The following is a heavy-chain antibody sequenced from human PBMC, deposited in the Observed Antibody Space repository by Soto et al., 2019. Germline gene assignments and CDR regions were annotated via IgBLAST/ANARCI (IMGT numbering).Heavy chain of an antibody. Sequence: PSQTLSLTCAISGDSVSSNSAAWNWIRQSPSRGLEWLGRTYYRSKWYNDYAVSVKSRITINPDTSKNQFSLQLNSVTPEDTAVYYCAREGNSGYGFYYYYYVMDVCGQGSTVIVSS. V-gene: IGHV6-1*01. CDR3: AREGNSGYGFYYYYYVMDV. J-gene: IGHJ6*01. CDR2: TYYRSKWYN. D-gene: IGHD5-12*01. CDR1: GDSVSSNSAA.